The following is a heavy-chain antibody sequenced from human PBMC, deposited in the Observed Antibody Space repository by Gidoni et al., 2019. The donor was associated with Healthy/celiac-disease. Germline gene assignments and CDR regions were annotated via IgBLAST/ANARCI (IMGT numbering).Heavy chain of an antibody. CDR1: GFTFSGSA. CDR2: IRSKANSYAT. Sequence: EVQLVESGGGLVQPGGSRKVPWAASGFTFSGSAMHWVRQASGKGLEWVGLIRSKANSYATAYAASVKGRFTISRDDSKNTAYLQMNSLKTEDTAVYYCTRSALRLGELYMVWGQGTLVTVSS. J-gene: IGHJ4*02. CDR3: TRSALRLGELYMV. V-gene: IGHV3-73*02. D-gene: IGHD3-16*01.